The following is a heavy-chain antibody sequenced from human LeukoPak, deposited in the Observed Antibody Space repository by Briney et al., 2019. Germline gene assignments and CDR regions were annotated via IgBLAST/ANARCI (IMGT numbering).Heavy chain of an antibody. D-gene: IGHD5-18*01. CDR1: GFTFSAYA. Sequence: GGSLRLSCAASGFTFSAYAMTWVRQAPGKGLEWVSYISSSSSGIFYADSVEGRFTISRDNARSSLYLQMTSLRAEDTGTYYCARDGLWSHYYQHGMDVWGQGTAVTVSS. J-gene: IGHJ6*02. CDR3: ARDGLWSHYYQHGMDV. V-gene: IGHV3-48*03. CDR2: ISSSSSGI.